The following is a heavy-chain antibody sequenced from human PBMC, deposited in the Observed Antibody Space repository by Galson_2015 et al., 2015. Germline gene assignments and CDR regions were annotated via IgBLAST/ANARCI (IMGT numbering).Heavy chain of an antibody. CDR1: GYTVTSYY. CDR2: INPSGGST. D-gene: IGHD1-26*01. CDR3: ARGYSGSSTRGLYYFYYSMDV. Sequence: SVKVSCKASGYTVTSYYMHWVRQAPGQGLEWMGIINPSGGSTSYAQKFQGRVTMTRDTSTSTVYMELSSLRSEDTAVYYCARGYSGSSTRGLYYFYYSMDVWGQGTTVTVSS. V-gene: IGHV1-46*01. J-gene: IGHJ6*02.